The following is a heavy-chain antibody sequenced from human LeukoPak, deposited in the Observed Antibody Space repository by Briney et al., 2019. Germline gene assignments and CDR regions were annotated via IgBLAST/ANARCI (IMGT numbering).Heavy chain of an antibody. Sequence: PSETLSLTCTVSGGSLSSYYWTWIRQPPGKGLEWIGYIYHSGSTYYNPSLKSRVTISVDRSKNQFSLKLSSVTAADTAVYYCASPGGHQPLLYSDDAFDIWGQGTMVTVSS. CDR2: IYHSGST. CDR3: ASPGGHQPLLYSDDAFDI. CDR1: GGSLSSYY. J-gene: IGHJ3*02. V-gene: IGHV4-59*12. D-gene: IGHD2-2*02.